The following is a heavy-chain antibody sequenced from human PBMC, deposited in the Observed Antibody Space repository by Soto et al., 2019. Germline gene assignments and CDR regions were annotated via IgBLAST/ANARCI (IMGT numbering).Heavy chain of an antibody. Sequence: QVQLQESGPGLVKPSETLSLTCTVSGGSVSSGSYYWSWIRQPPGKGLEWIGYIYYSVSTNYNPSPKCRVTISVDTSKNQFSLKVSSVTAADTAVYYCASYSSGWYDVIYWGQGTLVTVSS. D-gene: IGHD6-19*01. CDR1: GGSVSSGSYY. J-gene: IGHJ4*02. CDR3: ASYSSGWYDVIY. CDR2: IYYSVST. V-gene: IGHV4-61*01.